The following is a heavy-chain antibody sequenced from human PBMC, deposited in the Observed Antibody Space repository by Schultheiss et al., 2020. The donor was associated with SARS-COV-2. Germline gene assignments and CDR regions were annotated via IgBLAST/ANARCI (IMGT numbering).Heavy chain of an antibody. Sequence: ETLSLTCTVSGGSISSYYWSWIRQPPGKGLEWIGYIYYSGSTNYNPSLKSRVTISVDTSKNQFSLKLSSVTAADTAVYYCARGGSSSFDYWGQGTLVTVSS. CDR3: ARGGSSSFDY. V-gene: IGHV4-59*12. J-gene: IGHJ4*02. CDR2: IYYSGST. CDR1: GGSISSYY. D-gene: IGHD6-6*01.